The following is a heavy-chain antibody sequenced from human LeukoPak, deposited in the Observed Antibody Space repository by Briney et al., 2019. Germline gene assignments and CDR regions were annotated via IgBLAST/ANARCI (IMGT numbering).Heavy chain of an antibody. J-gene: IGHJ4*02. CDR3: AKRRAYGSGNYYDFDY. CDR1: GFTFSSYA. V-gene: IGHV3-23*01. CDR2: ISGSGGST. Sequence: GGSLRRYCAASGFTFSSYAMSWVRQTPGKGLEWVSGISGSGGSTYYADSVKGRFTISRDNSKSTLYLQMNILSAEDTAVYYCAKRRAYGSGNYYDFDYWGRGTLVAVSS. D-gene: IGHD3-10*01.